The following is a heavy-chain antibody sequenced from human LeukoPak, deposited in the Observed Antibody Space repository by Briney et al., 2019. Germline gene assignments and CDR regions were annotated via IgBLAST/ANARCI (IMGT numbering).Heavy chain of an antibody. J-gene: IGHJ4*02. V-gene: IGHV3-9*01. CDR2: ISWNSGSI. Sequence: PGGSLRLCCAASGFTFDDYAMHWVRQAPGKGLEWVSGISWNSGSIGYADSVKGRFTISRDNAKNSLYLQMSSLRAEDTALYYCAKGGLRYISGLYHFDYWGQGTLVTVSS. CDR1: GFTFDDYA. D-gene: IGHD6-19*01. CDR3: AKGGLRYISGLYHFDY.